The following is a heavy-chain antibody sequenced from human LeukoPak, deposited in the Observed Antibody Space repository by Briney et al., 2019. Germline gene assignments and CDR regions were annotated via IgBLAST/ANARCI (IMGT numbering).Heavy chain of an antibody. J-gene: IGHJ6*03. V-gene: IGHV3-23*01. CDR2: LSGSGSST. D-gene: IGHD5-18*01. CDR3: AKGGGYNYGYYYMDV. Sequence: GGSLRLSCAASGFTFSSYAMSWVRQAPGKGLEWVSVLSGSGSSTYYADSVKGRFTISRDNSRNTLYLQMSSLRAEDTAVYYCAKGGGYNYGYYYMDVWGKGTTVTVSS. CDR1: GFTFSSYA.